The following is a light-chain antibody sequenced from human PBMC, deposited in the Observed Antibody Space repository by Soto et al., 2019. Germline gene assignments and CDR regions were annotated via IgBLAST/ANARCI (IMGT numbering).Light chain of an antibody. J-gene: IGLJ1*01. V-gene: IGLV2-18*02. CDR1: SSDVGSYNR. CDR2: EVS. Sequence: QSALSQPPTVSVSTGQSVAISCTGTSSDVGSYNRVSWYQQPPGAAPKLMIYEVSNRPSGVPDRFSGSKSGNTASLTISGLQAEDEADYYCNSYTGSSTYVFGTGTKVTVL. CDR3: NSYTGSSTYV.